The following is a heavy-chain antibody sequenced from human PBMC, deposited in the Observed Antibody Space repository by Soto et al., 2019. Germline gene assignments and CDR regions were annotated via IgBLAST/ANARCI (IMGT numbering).Heavy chain of an antibody. J-gene: IGHJ4*02. CDR1: GFTFSSYG. D-gene: IGHD2-15*01. CDR2: ISYDGSNK. CDR3: ATDGYCSGGSCYGFDY. Sequence: GGSLRLSCAASGFTFSSYGMHWVRQAPGKGLEWVAVISYDGSNKYYADSVKGRFTISRDNSKNTLYLQMNSLRAEDTAVYYCATDGYCSGGSCYGFDYWGQGTLVTVYS. V-gene: IGHV3-30*03.